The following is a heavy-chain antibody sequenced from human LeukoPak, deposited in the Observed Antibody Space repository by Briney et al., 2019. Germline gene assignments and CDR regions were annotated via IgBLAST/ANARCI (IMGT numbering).Heavy chain of an antibody. Sequence: SETLSLTCTVSGGSISSGGYYWSWIRQHPGKGLEWIGYIYYSGSTYYNPSLKSRVIISVDTSKNQFSLKLSSVTAADTAVYYCATGGCSSTSCYSFDYWGQGTLVTVSS. J-gene: IGHJ4*02. CDR1: GGSISSGGYY. D-gene: IGHD2-2*01. V-gene: IGHV4-31*03. CDR2: IYYSGST. CDR3: ATGGCSSTSCYSFDY.